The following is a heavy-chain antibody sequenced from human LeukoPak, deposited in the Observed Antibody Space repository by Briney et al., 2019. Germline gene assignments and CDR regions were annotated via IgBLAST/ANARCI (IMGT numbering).Heavy chain of an antibody. J-gene: IGHJ6*03. CDR3: AKSTSNYYYYYYMDV. CDR1: GFAFDDYA. Sequence: GGSLRLSCAASGFAFDDYAMHWVRQAPGKGLEWVSLISGDGGSTYYADSVKGRFTISRDSSKNSLYLQMNSLRTEDTALYYCAKSTSNYYYYYYMDVWGKGTTVTVSS. V-gene: IGHV3-43*02. CDR2: ISGDGGST.